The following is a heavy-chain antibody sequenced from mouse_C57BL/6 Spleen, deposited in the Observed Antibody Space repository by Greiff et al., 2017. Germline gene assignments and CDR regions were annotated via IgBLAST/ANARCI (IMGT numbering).Heavy chain of an antibody. D-gene: IGHD2-4*01. V-gene: IGHV3-1*01. CDR3: AREGLRDWYFDV. Sequence: DVQLQESGPGMVKPSQSLSLTCTVTGYSITSGYDWHWIRHFPGNKLEWMGYISYSGSTNYNPSLKSRISITHDTSKNHFFLKLNSVTTEDTATYYCAREGLRDWYFDVWGTGTTVTVSS. CDR2: ISYSGST. CDR1: GYSITSGYD. J-gene: IGHJ1*03.